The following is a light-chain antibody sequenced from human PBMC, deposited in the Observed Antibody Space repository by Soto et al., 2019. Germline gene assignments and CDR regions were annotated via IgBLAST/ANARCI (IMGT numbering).Light chain of an antibody. CDR1: QSIGRY. CDR2: AAS. CDR3: QHPHSTLWT. V-gene: IGKV1-39*01. J-gene: IGKJ1*01. Sequence: DIQMTQSPSSLSASVGERVTITCRASQSIGRYLNWYQLKPGKAPKFLIYAASSLQTGVPSRFSGSGSGTDFTFTISSLQPEDVATYFCQHPHSTLWTFGQGTKVEIK.